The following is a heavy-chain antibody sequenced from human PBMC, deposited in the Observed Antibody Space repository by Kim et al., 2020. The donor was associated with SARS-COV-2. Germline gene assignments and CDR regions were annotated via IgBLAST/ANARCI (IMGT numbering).Heavy chain of an antibody. CDR1: GYTFTSYG. J-gene: IGHJ4*02. CDR3: ARDRDLIVGATAFDY. V-gene: IGHV1-18*04. CDR2: ISAYNGNT. Sequence: ASVKVSCKASGYTFTSYGISWVRQAPGQGLEWMGWISAYNGNTNYAQKLQGRVTMTTDTSTSTAYMELRSLRSDDTAVYYCARDRDLIVGATAFDYWGQGTLVTVSS. D-gene: IGHD1-26*01.